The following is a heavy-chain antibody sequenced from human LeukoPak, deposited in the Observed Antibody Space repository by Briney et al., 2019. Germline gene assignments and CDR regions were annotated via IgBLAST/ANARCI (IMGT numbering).Heavy chain of an antibody. CDR3: ARERWFGEFYYYYGMDV. D-gene: IGHD3-10*01. CDR2: IYTSGST. CDR1: GGSISSYY. V-gene: IGHV4-4*07. Sequence: SETLSLTCTVSGGSISSYYLSWVRQPAGKGLEWIARIYTSGSTNYNPSLKSRVTMSVDTSKNQFSLKLSSVTAADTAVYYCARERWFGEFYYYYGMDVWGQGKTVTVSS. J-gene: IGHJ6*02.